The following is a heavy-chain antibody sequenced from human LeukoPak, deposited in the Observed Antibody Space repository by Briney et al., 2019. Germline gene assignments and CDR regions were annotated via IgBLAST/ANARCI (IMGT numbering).Heavy chain of an antibody. D-gene: IGHD3-22*01. Sequence: PGGSLRLSCAASGFTFSSYAMSWVRQAPGKGLEWVSAISGSGGSTYYADSVKGRFTISRDNSKNTLYLQMNSLRAEDTAVYYCAKSSYDSSGYYYVGASYFDYWGQGTLVTVSS. V-gene: IGHV3-23*01. CDR2: ISGSGGST. J-gene: IGHJ4*02. CDR3: AKSSYDSSGYYYVGASYFDY. CDR1: GFTFSSYA.